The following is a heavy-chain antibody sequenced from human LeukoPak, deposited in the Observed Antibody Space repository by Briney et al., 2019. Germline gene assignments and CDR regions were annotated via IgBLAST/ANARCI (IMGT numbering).Heavy chain of an antibody. J-gene: IGHJ6*02. V-gene: IGHV4-39*01. CDR2: IYYSGST. D-gene: IGHD3-10*01. Sequence: SETLSLTCTVSGGSISSSSYYWGWIRQPPGKGLEWIGSIYYSGSTYYNPSLKSRVTISVYTSKNQFSLKLSSVTAADTAVYYCARTTYYYGSGSSYYSYYGMDVWGQGTTVTVSS. CDR3: ARTTYYYGSGSSYYSYYGMDV. CDR1: GGSISSSSYY.